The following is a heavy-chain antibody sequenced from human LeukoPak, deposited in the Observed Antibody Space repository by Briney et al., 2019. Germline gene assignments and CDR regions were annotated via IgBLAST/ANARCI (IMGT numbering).Heavy chain of an antibody. CDR2: ISGSDTST. CDR1: GFTFNNYA. Sequence: PGGSLRLSCAASGFTFNNYAMNWVRQAPGKGLEWVSVISGSDTSTYYADSVKGRFTISRDNAKNSLYLQMNSLRDEDTAVYYCARNRYYDFWSGYYETPNWFDPWGQGTLVTVSS. V-gene: IGHV3-23*01. J-gene: IGHJ5*02. D-gene: IGHD3-3*01. CDR3: ARNRYYDFWSGYYETPNWFDP.